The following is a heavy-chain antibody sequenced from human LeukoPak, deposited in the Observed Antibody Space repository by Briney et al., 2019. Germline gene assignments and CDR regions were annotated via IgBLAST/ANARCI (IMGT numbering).Heavy chain of an antibody. CDR1: GGSISSSSYY. CDR3: VRGLRYYYSSGSLGADV. CDR2: INSDGSST. J-gene: IGHJ6*04. Sequence: PSETLSLNCTVSGGSISSSSYYWGWIRLPPGKGLVWVSRINSDGSSTSYADSVKGRFTISRDNAKNTLYLQMNSLRAEDTAVYYCVRGLRYYYSSGSLGADVWGKGTTVTVSS. D-gene: IGHD3-10*01. V-gene: IGHV3-74*01.